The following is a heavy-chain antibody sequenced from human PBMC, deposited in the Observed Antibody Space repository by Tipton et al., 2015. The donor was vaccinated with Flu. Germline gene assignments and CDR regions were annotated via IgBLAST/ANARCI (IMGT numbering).Heavy chain of an antibody. CDR1: GASVNIENSY. CDR2: IYNTGLT. V-gene: IGHV4-39*07. J-gene: IGHJ5*02. Sequence: TLSLTCTVSGASVNIENSYWVWIRKSLGRGLEWIGTIYNTGLTNYNPSLKSRFTVSLDMSKNQFSLNVSLMTAADTATYFCARGNWNSNYDNWFDPWGQGTPVTVSS. D-gene: IGHD1-1*01. CDR3: ARGNWNSNYDNWFDP.